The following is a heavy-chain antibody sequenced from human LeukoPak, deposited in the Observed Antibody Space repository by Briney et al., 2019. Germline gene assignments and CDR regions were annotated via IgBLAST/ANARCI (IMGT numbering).Heavy chain of an antibody. D-gene: IGHD3-9*01. CDR1: GGSISSYY. Sequence: PSETLSLTCTVSGGSISSYYWSWIRQPPGKGLEWIGYIYYSGSTNYNPSLKSRVTISVDTSKNQFSLKLSSVTAADTAVYYCAKVEITITTTFDYWGQGTLVTVSS. V-gene: IGHV4-59*12. CDR2: IYYSGST. J-gene: IGHJ4*02. CDR3: AKVEITITTTFDY.